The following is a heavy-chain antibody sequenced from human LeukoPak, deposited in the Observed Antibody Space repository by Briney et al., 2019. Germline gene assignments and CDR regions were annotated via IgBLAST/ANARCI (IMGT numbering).Heavy chain of an antibody. Sequence: PGGSLRPSCAASGFTFSSYEMNWVRQAPGKGLEWVSYITGSGSTIYYADSVKGRFTISRDNAKNSLYLQMNSLRAEDTAVYYCARDNGDYGFDYWGQGTLVTVSS. V-gene: IGHV3-48*03. CDR2: ITGSGSTI. J-gene: IGHJ4*02. D-gene: IGHD4-17*01. CDR1: GFTFSSYE. CDR3: ARDNGDYGFDY.